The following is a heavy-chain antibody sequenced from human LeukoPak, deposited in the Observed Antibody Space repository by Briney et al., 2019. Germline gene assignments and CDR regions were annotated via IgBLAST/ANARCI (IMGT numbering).Heavy chain of an antibody. V-gene: IGHV3-73*01. D-gene: IGHD1-14*01. CDR1: GLTLSGSG. J-gene: IGHJ2*01. CDR3: TRLQEPRTGVATSFDL. Sequence: RGSLKLSCAASGLTLSGSGIHWVPHASGKGVECVARIRSKINNYETAYTESVNGRFTVSRDDSASTAYLQMNSLRPEDTAVYFCTRLQEPRTGVATSFDLWGRGTLVTVSS. CDR2: IRSKINNYET.